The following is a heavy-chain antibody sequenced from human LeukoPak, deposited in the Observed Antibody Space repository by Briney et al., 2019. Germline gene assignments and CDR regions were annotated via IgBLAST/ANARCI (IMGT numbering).Heavy chain of an antibody. CDR2: IIPIFGTA. CDR1: GGIFRSYG. D-gene: IGHD3-3*01. V-gene: IGHV1-69*05. J-gene: IGHJ3*02. CDR3: ARQGGITIFGVAQPGGAFDI. Sequence: SVKVSCKASGGIFRSYGISWVRQAPGQGLEWMGGIIPIFGTANYAQKFQGRVTITTDESTSTAYMELSSLRSEDTAVYYCARQGGITIFGVAQPGGAFDIWGQGTMVTVSS.